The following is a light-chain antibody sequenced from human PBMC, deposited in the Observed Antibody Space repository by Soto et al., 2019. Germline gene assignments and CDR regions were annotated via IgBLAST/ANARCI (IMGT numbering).Light chain of an antibody. CDR1: QDISNY. CDR3: PQYDNLPFT. V-gene: IGKV1-33*01. J-gene: IGKJ4*01. Sequence: DIQMTQSPSSLSASVGDRVTITCQASQDISNYLNWYQQKPGKAPKLLIYDASNLETGVPSRFSGSGSGTDFTVTISSLQPEDIATYYCPQYDNLPFTFGGGTKVEIK. CDR2: DAS.